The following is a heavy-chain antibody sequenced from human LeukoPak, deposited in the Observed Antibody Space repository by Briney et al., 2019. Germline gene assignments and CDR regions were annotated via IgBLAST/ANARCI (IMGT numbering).Heavy chain of an antibody. D-gene: IGHD3-10*01. J-gene: IGHJ3*02. CDR1: GYTFTSYD. Sequence: ASVKVSCKASGYTFTSYDINWVRQATGQGPEWMGWMNPSSGNTGYAQKFQGRVTMTRNTSISTAYMELSSLRSEDTAVYYCASSRVLLWFGELFRANAFDIWGQGTMVTVSS. CDR2: MNPSSGNT. V-gene: IGHV1-8*01. CDR3: ASSRVLLWFGELFRANAFDI.